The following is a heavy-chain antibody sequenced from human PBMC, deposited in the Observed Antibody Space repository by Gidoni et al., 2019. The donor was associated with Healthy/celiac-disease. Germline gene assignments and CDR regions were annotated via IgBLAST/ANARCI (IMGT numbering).Heavy chain of an antibody. CDR1: GFTFSSYA. CDR2: ISYDGSNK. D-gene: IGHD4-17*01. V-gene: IGHV3-30-3*01. J-gene: IGHJ3*02. Sequence: QVQLVESGGGVVQPGRSLRLSCAAPGFTFSSYAMHWVRQAPGKGLEWVAVISYDGSNKYYADSVKGRFTISRDNSKNTLYLQMNSLRAEDTAVYYCARDTAEDAFDIWGQGTMVTVSS. CDR3: ARDTAEDAFDI.